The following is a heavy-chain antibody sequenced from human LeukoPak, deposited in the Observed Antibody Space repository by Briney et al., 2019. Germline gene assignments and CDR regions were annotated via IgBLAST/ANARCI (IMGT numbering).Heavy chain of an antibody. J-gene: IGHJ5*01. CDR3: MRDKYDRSNYAYIDS. CDR1: GFPFSTHS. D-gene: IGHD3-22*01. CDR2: ISAGGDFV. V-gene: IGHV3-21*01. Sequence: GGSLRLSCAASGFPFSTHSLNWVRQAPGKGLEWVSSISAGGDFVYYGDSVKGRFTMSRDNAKNSLHLQMDSLTAEDTAVYYCMRDKYDRSNYAYIDSWGHGTLVTVSS.